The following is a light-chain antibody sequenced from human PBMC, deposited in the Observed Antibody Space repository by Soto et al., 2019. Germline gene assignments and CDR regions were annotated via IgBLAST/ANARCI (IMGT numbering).Light chain of an antibody. CDR1: QSLLHSNGYNY. CDR3: MQAMQRPRT. V-gene: IGKV2-28*01. J-gene: IGKJ1*01. CDR2: LGA. Sequence: DIVMTQSPLSLPVTPGEPASISCRSSQSLLHSNGYNYLDWDRQKPGQSPQLLIYLGANRSSGVPDSVSGGGSGTDLTLKISRVGAEDVGVYYGMQAMQRPRTFRQRTKVEIK.